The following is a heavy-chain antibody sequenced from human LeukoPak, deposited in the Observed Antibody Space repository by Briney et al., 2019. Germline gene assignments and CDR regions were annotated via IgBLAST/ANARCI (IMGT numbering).Heavy chain of an antibody. Sequence: TGESLKISCKGSGYSFTSYWIGWVRQMPGKGLEWMGIIYPGDSDTRYSPSFQGQVTISADKSISTAYLQWSSLKASDTAMYYCARLYYYDSSGYYYVWFDPWGQGTLVTVSS. CDR1: GYSFTSYW. D-gene: IGHD3-22*01. CDR2: IYPGDSDT. V-gene: IGHV5-51*01. J-gene: IGHJ5*02. CDR3: ARLYYYDSSGYYYVWFDP.